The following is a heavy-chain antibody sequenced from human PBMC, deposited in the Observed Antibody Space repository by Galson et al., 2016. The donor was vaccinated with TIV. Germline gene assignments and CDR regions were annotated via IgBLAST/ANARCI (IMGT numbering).Heavy chain of an antibody. D-gene: IGHD5-18*01. CDR3: ARAPGYSGVSYGYFDT. V-gene: IGHV5-51*03. CDR2: MYSADSDI. J-gene: IGHJ4*02. CDR1: GYSFTSFW. Sequence: QSGAEVKKPGESLRISCKASGYSFTSFWIAWVRRMPGKGLEWVGIMYSADSDIKYSPSFQGQVTISADAAISTAYLEWSSLQASDTAIYYCARAPGYSGVSYGYFDTWGQGTQVTVSS.